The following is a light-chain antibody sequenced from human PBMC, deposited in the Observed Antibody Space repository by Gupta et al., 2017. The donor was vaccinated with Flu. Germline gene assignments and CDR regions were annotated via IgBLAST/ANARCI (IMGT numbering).Light chain of an antibody. J-gene: IGKJ2*01. CDR2: DAS. V-gene: IGKV3-11*01. CDR1: QSVNLY. Sequence: IVLNPSPATLSLSPGDRATLSCRASQSVNLYLAWYQQKHGQPPRRLMFDASKRAAALPDRLSGSGASTDFTLTTSTIVPEDFAVYYCQQRCGVPMYTFGQGTKLE. CDR3: QQRCGVPMYT.